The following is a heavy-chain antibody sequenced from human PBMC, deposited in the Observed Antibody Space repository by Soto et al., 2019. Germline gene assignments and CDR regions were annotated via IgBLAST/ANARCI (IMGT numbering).Heavy chain of an antibody. V-gene: IGHV3-23*01. J-gene: IGHJ4*02. D-gene: IGHD3-10*02. CDR2: MSGSGRST. CDR1: GFTSSSFA. Sequence: PGGSLGLPFEASGFTSSSFAISWAPHAPGRGRERDSCMSGSGRSTYCADSVKGRFTLSRDNAKNTLYLQRKSLSGGDTAVYHCARWLRSGYYYCVLWGQGAVFT. CDR3: ARWLRSGYYYCVL.